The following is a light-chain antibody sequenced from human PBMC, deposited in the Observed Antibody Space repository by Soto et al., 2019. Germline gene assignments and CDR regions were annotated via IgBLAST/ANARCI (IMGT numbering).Light chain of an antibody. CDR3: QQRSNWPL. V-gene: IGKV3-11*01. J-gene: IGKJ3*01. CDR2: DAS. Sequence: EIVLTQSPGTLSLSPGERATLSCRASQSVSSYLAWYQQKPGQAPRLLIYDASNRATGIPARFSGSGSGTDFTLTISSLEPEDFPVYYCQQRSNWPLLGPGTKVDIK. CDR1: QSVSSY.